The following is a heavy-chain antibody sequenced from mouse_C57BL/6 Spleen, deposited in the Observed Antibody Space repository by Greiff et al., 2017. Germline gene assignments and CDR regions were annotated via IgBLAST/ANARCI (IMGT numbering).Heavy chain of an antibody. CDR3: ARYGTDWDEGYFDY. D-gene: IGHD4-1*01. Sequence: EVKLMESGGGLVQPGGSLSLSCAASGFTFTDYYMSWVRQPPGKALEWLGFIRNKANGDTTEYSASVKGRFTISRDNSQSILYLQMNALRAEDSATYYCARYGTDWDEGYFDYWGQGTTLTVSS. J-gene: IGHJ2*01. V-gene: IGHV7-3*01. CDR1: GFTFTDYY. CDR2: IRNKANGDTT.